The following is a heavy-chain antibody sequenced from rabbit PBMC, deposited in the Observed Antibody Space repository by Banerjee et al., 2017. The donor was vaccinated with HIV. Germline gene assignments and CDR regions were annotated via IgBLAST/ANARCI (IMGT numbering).Heavy chain of an antibody. CDR1: GFSFSNKYV. Sequence: QQQLEESGGGLVKPEGSLTLSCTASGFSFSNKYVMCWVRQAPGKGLEWIACIDTYSGNTYYASWAKGRFTISKTSSTTVTLQMTSLTAADTATYFCAREGASVSGYYLWGPGTLVTVS. D-gene: IGHD1-1*01. J-gene: IGHJ4*01. CDR2: IDTYSGNT. CDR3: AREGASVSGYYL. V-gene: IGHV1S45*01.